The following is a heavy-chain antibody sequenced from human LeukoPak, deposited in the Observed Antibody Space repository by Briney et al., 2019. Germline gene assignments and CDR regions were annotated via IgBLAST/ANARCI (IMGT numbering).Heavy chain of an antibody. J-gene: IGHJ5*02. CDR3: ARAPYTTGRSFYFVP. Sequence: PGGSLRLSCAASGFPFRNYGMHWVRQAPGKGLEWVAIIWYDGSKNYYADSVKGRFTISRDNLNNTLYLQMNSLRAEDTALYFCARAPYTTGRSFYFVPWGQGTLVTVSS. CDR2: IWYDGSKN. V-gene: IGHV3-33*01. CDR1: GFPFRNYG. D-gene: IGHD2-2*02.